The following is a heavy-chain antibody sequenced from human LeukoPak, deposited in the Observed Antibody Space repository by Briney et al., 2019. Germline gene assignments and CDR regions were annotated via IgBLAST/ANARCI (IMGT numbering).Heavy chain of an antibody. CDR2: IRSKAYGGTK. CDR3: TRPGIWFGELLTFDY. V-gene: IGHV3-49*03. Sequence: GVLRLSCTASGFTFGDYPMNWFRQAPGKGLEWVGFIRSKAYGGTKEYAASVKGRFTISRDDSKSIAYLQMNSLKTEDTAVYYCTRPGIWFGELLTFDYWGQGTLVTVSS. D-gene: IGHD3-10*01. J-gene: IGHJ4*02. CDR1: GFTFGDYP.